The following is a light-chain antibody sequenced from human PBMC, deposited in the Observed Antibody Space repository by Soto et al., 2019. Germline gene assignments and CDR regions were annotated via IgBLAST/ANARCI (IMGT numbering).Light chain of an antibody. CDR1: QSISSW. J-gene: IGKJ1*01. Sequence: DIQMTQSPSTLSESVGDRVTITCRASQSISSWLAWYQQKPGKAPKLLIYKASSLESGVPSRFSGSGSGTEFTLTISSLQPDDFTTYYCQQYSTFGQGTKVEIK. V-gene: IGKV1-5*03. CDR2: KAS. CDR3: QQYST.